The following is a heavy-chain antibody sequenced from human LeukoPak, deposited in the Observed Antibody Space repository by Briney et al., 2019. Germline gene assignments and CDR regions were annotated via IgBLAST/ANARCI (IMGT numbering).Heavy chain of an antibody. CDR3: ARGIAARPNYFDY. CDR2: IYYSGST. D-gene: IGHD6-6*01. J-gene: IGHJ4*02. Sequence: SETLSLTCTVSGGSISSSSYYCGWIRQPPGKGLEWIGSIYYSGSTYYNPSLKSRVTISVDTSKNQFSLKLSSVTAADTAVYYCARGIAARPNYFDYWGQGPLVTVSS. V-gene: IGHV4-39*01. CDR1: GGSISSSSYY.